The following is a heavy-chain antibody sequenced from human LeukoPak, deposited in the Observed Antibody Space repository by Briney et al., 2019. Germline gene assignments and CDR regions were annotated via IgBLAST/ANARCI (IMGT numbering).Heavy chain of an antibody. V-gene: IGHV1-3*01. Sequence: GASVKVSCKASQYSFRDYAIHWVRQAPGQRLEWMGWIDAGNGRTKYSQSFQGRLTIIRDTSATTAYMELSGLRSEDTAVYYCARGVTTAFDYWGQGTLVTVSS. CDR2: IDAGNGRT. CDR3: ARGVTTAFDY. D-gene: IGHD4-17*01. CDR1: QYSFRDYA. J-gene: IGHJ4*02.